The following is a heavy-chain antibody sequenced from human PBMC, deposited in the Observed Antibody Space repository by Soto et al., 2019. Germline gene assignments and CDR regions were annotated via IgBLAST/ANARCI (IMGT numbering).Heavy chain of an antibody. CDR2: ISAYNGNT. CDR1: GYTFTSYG. Sequence: ASVKVSCKASGYTFTSYGISWVRQAPGQGLEWMGWISAYNGNTNYAQKLQGRVTMTTDTSTSTAYMELSSLRSEDTAVYYCARGPYCTNGVCYFNDYWGQGTLVTVSS. V-gene: IGHV1-18*01. J-gene: IGHJ4*02. CDR3: ARGPYCTNGVCYFNDY. D-gene: IGHD2-8*01.